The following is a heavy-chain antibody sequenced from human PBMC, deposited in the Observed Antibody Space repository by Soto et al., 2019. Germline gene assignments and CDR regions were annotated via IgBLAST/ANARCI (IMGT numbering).Heavy chain of an antibody. CDR1: GGSFSGYY. CDR3: ARPMTTVTTRTFDI. D-gene: IGHD4-17*01. Sequence: QVQLQQWGAGLLKPSETLSLTCAVYGGSFSGYYWSWIRQPPGKGLEWIGAINHSGITNYNPSLKSRVTISVDTSKNQFSLKLSSVTAADTAVYYCARPMTTVTTRTFDIWGQGTMVTVSS. J-gene: IGHJ3*02. V-gene: IGHV4-34*01. CDR2: INHSGIT.